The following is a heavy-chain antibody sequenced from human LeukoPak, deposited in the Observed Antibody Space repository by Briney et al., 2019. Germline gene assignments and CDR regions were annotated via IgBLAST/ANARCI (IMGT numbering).Heavy chain of an antibody. Sequence: GGSLRLSCAASVSTFRSYDMSWVRQPPGKWLEWVSAISGSGSRTFYADSVKGRFTISRDNSKNTLYLQVNSLRAEDTAMYYCARNILFAFDIWGQGTMVTVSS. CDR1: VSTFRSYD. J-gene: IGHJ3*02. V-gene: IGHV3-23*01. CDR3: ARNILFAFDI. CDR2: ISGSGSRT.